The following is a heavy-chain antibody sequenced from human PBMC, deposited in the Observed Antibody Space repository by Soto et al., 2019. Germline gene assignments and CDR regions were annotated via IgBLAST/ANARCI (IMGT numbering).Heavy chain of an antibody. Sequence: EVQLLESGGVLVQPGGSLRLSCAASGFTFSNYAMNWVRQAPGKGLEWVSAISGSGVSTYYADSVKGRFSISRDNSKNTVYLQMNSLRSEDTALYYCAKEVLPPGYCSTTSCYMFDYWGQGTLVTVSS. V-gene: IGHV3-23*01. J-gene: IGHJ4*02. CDR3: AKEVLPPGYCSTTSCYMFDY. CDR1: GFTFSNYA. CDR2: ISGSGVST. D-gene: IGHD2-2*02.